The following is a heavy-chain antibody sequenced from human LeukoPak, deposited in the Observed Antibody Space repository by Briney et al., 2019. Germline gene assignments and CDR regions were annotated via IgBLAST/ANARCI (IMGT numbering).Heavy chain of an antibody. D-gene: IGHD5-12*01. CDR1: GFALRSYT. Sequence: PGGSLRLSCAASGFALRSYTVTWVRQAPGKGLEWVSGISWNSGSIGYADSVKGRFTISRDNAKNSLYLQMNSLRAEDTALYYCAKDIRPGSNSGYDVFDYWGQGTLVTVSS. V-gene: IGHV3-9*01. CDR3: AKDIRPGSNSGYDVFDY. J-gene: IGHJ4*02. CDR2: ISWNSGSI.